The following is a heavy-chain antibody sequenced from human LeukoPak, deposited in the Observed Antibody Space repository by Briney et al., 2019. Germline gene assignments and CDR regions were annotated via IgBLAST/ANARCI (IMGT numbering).Heavy chain of an antibody. Sequence: SQTLSLTCTVSGGSISSGDYYWSWIRQPPGKGLEWVGYIYYSGSSYYNPSLKSRVTISVDTSKNQFSLKLTSVTAADTAVYYCARPYYYDSRIDPWGQGTLVTVSS. CDR2: IYYSGSS. D-gene: IGHD3-22*01. V-gene: IGHV4-30-4*01. CDR3: ARPYYYDSRIDP. J-gene: IGHJ5*02. CDR1: GGSISSGDYY.